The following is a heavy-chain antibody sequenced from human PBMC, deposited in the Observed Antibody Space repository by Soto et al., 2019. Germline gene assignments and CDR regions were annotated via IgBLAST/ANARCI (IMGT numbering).Heavy chain of an antibody. CDR3: VREGGDNWFDP. V-gene: IGHV1-69*06. Sequence: SVKVSCKASGGTFSSYAISWVRQAPGQGLEWMGGIIPIFGTANYAQKFQGRVTITADTSKIQFSLKLSSGTAADTAVYYCVREGGDNWFDPWGQGTLVTVSS. CDR2: IIPIFGTA. D-gene: IGHD3-16*01. J-gene: IGHJ5*02. CDR1: GGTFSSYA.